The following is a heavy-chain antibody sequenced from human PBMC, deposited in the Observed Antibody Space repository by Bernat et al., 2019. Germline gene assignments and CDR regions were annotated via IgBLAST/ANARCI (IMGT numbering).Heavy chain of an antibody. CDR1: GGSISSYY. Sequence: QVQLQESGPGLVKPSETLSLTCTVSGGSISSYYWSWIRQPPGKGLEWIGYIYYSGSTNYNPSLKSRVTISVDTSKNQFSLKLSSVTAADTAVYYCARAELWWGDAFDIWGQGTMVTVSS. J-gene: IGHJ3*02. D-gene: IGHD2-15*01. CDR3: ARAELWWGDAFDI. V-gene: IGHV4-59*01. CDR2: IYYSGST.